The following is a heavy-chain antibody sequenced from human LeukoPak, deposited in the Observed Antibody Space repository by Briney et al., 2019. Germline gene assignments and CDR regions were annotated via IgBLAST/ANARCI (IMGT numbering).Heavy chain of an antibody. Sequence: SETLSLTCTVSGGSISSYYWSWIRQPPGKGLERIGYIYYSGSTNYNPSLKSRVTISVDTSKNQFSLKLSSVTAADTAVYYCARALRLAYGDYPTYYFDYWGQGNLVTVSS. D-gene: IGHD4-17*01. CDR2: IYYSGST. V-gene: IGHV4-59*01. J-gene: IGHJ4*02. CDR3: ARALRLAYGDYPTYYFDY. CDR1: GGSISSYY.